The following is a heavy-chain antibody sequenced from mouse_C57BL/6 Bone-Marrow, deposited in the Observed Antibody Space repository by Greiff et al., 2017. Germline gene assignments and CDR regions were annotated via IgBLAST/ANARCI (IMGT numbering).Heavy chain of an antibody. CDR1: GYTFTEYT. D-gene: IGHD1-1*01. Sequence: QVQLQQSGAELVKPGASVKLSCKASGYTFTEYTIHWVKQRSGQGLEWIGWFYPGIGSTKYNEKFKDKATLTADKSSSTVYMELSRLTSEDAAVYFCEGHEDYRGTVGGAMDVWGKGTSVTVSS. J-gene: IGHJ4*01. CDR3: EGHEDYRGTVGGAMDV. CDR2: FYPGIGST. V-gene: IGHV1-62-2*01.